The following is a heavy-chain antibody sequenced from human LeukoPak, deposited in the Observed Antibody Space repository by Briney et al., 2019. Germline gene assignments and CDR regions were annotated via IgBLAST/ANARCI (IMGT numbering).Heavy chain of an antibody. CDR2: SNSDGSST. V-gene: IGHV3-74*01. D-gene: IGHD3-10*01. J-gene: IGHJ5*02. CDR3: AKDYSKTSYYGSGTYYRPNWFDP. Sequence: GGSLRLSCAASGFTFNRHWMHWVRQAPGKGLVWVSRSNSDGSSTVYADSVKGRFTISRDNSKNTLYLQMNSLRPDDTAVYYCAKDYSKTSYYGSGTYYRPNWFDPWGQGTLVTVSS. CDR1: GFTFNRHW.